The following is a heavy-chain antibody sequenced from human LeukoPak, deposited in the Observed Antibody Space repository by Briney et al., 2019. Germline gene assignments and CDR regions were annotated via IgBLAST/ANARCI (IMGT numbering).Heavy chain of an antibody. D-gene: IGHD3-22*01. J-gene: IGHJ4*02. CDR3: ARRSGSSAYYSPFDY. V-gene: IGHV3-23*01. CDR1: GFTFSSYA. CDR2: ISGSGGST. Sequence: GALRLSCAASGFTFSSYAMSWVRQAPGKGLEWVSIISGSGGSTYNADSVKGRFTLSRDNSKNTLYLQMNSLRAEDTAVYFCARRSGSSAYYSPFDYWGQGTLVTVSS.